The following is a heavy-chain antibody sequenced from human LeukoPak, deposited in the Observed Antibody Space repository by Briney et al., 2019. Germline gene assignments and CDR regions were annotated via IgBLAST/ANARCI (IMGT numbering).Heavy chain of an antibody. CDR1: GCRLSSYW. D-gene: IGHD6-25*01. V-gene: IGHV5-51*01. J-gene: IGHJ6*02. CDR2: IYPGDSDP. Sequence: GAAPEISLKGSGCRLSSYWIAWVRQMPGKGLEWMAVIYPGDSDPRSSPSFQGQVTFSADKSIRTAYPQWSSRKASDTVIYYCTMLGSGLDVWSEGTTVTLS. CDR3: TMLGSGLDV.